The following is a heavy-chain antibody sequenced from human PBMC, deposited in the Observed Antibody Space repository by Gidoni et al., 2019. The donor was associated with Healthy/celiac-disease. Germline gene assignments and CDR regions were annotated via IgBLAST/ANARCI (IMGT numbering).Heavy chain of an antibody. D-gene: IGHD3-22*01. Sequence: EVQLLESGGGLVQPGGSLRLSCAASGFTFSSYAMSWVRRAPGKGLEWVSAISGSGGSTYYADSVKGRFTISRDNSKNTLYLQMNSLRAEDTAVYYCAKDHLNYYDSSGYSDWGQGTLVTVSS. CDR1: GFTFSSYA. CDR3: AKDHLNYYDSSGYSD. V-gene: IGHV3-23*01. J-gene: IGHJ4*02. CDR2: ISGSGGST.